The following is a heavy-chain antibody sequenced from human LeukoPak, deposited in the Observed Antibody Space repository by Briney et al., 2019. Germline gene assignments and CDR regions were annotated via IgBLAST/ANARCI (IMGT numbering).Heavy chain of an antibody. J-gene: IGHJ4*02. Sequence: GGSLRLSCAASGFTVSSNYMSWVRQAPGKGLEWVSVIYSGGSTYYADSVKGRFTISRDNSKNTLYLQMNSLRAEDTAVYYCALGRDGHNSDDWGQGTLVTVSS. V-gene: IGHV3-66*01. D-gene: IGHD5-24*01. CDR2: IYSGGST. CDR1: GFTVSSNY. CDR3: ALGRDGHNSDD.